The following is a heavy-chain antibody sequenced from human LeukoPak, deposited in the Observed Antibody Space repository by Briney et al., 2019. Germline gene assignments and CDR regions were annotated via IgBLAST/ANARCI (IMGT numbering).Heavy chain of an antibody. Sequence: PGGSLRLSCAASGFTVSSNFMSWVRQAPGKGLEWISSITSTSAYIYYAESVKGRFTISRDNAKNSLYLQMSSLRAEDTAVYYCARGGSFVEYWGQGTLVSVSS. CDR3: ARGGSFVEY. D-gene: IGHD3-10*01. J-gene: IGHJ4*02. CDR2: ITSTSAYI. CDR1: GFTVSSNF. V-gene: IGHV3-21*01.